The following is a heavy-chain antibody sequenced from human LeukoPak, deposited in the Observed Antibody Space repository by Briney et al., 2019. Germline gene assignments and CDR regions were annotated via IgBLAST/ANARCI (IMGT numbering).Heavy chain of an antibody. V-gene: IGHV4-39*07. D-gene: IGHD6-19*01. CDR3: ATGQSSGWYAFDY. CDR2: VYYAGTI. CDR1: GGSISSNSYY. J-gene: IGHJ4*02. Sequence: SETLSLTCTVSGGSISSNSYYWAWFRQPPGKGLERIGSVYYAGTIYYNPSLKSRVTVSVDTSKTQFSLELSSVTAADTAVYYCATGQSSGWYAFDYWGQGTLVTVSS.